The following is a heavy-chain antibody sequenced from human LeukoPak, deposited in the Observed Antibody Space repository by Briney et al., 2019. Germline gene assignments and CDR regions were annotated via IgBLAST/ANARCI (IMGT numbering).Heavy chain of an antibody. CDR1: GFTFSSYG. CDR3: AKDRGYSSGWRGRGYYFDY. CDR2: IWYDGSNK. J-gene: IGHJ4*02. D-gene: IGHD6-19*01. V-gene: IGHV3-33*06. Sequence: GRSLRLSCAASGFTFSSYGMHWVRQAPGKGLEWVAVIWYDGSNKYYADSVKGRFTISRDNSKNTLYLQMNSLRAEDTALYYCAKDRGYSSGWRGRGYYFDYWGQGTLVTVSS.